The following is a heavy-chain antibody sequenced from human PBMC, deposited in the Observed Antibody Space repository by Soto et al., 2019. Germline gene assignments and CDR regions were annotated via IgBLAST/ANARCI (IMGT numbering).Heavy chain of an antibody. D-gene: IGHD1-26*01. CDR2: VYPDDSHA. Sequence: GESLNISCKGSGYSFTNYWIGCVRQMPGKGLELMGIVYPDDSHAIYGASFQGQLTMSADKSISTAYLQCISLKASDSDMYYCARPYSGGPNDPFDVWGQGTMFTV. CDR1: GYSFTNYW. V-gene: IGHV5-51*01. CDR3: ARPYSGGPNDPFDV. J-gene: IGHJ3*01.